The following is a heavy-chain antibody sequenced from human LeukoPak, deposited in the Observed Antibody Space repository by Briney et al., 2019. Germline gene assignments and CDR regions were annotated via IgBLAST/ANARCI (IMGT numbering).Heavy chain of an antibody. D-gene: IGHD2/OR15-2a*01. CDR2: IKEDGSEK. CDR3: ARRGSTDY. J-gene: IGHJ4*02. CDR1: GFTFSSYA. V-gene: IGHV3-7*03. Sequence: QAGGSLRLSCAASGFTFSSYAMSWVRQAPGKGLEWVANIKEDGSEKYYADFVKGRFTISRDNAKNSLDLQMNSLRAEDTAVYYCARRGSTDYWGQGTLVTVSS.